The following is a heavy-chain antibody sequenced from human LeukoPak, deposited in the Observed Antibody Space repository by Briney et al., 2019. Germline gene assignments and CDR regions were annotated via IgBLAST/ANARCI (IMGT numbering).Heavy chain of an antibody. Sequence: GGSLRLSCAASGITFSFYAMSWVRQAPGKGLEWVSAISGSGGSTYYADSVKGRFTISRDNSKNTLYLQMNSLRAEDTAVYYCAKDGTMVRGFYDYWGQGTLVTVSS. J-gene: IGHJ4*02. CDR3: AKDGTMVRGFYDY. D-gene: IGHD3-10*01. V-gene: IGHV3-23*01. CDR2: ISGSGGST. CDR1: GITFSFYA.